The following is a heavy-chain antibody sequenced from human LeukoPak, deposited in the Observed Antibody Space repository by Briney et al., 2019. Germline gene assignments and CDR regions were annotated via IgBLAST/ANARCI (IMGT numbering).Heavy chain of an antibody. J-gene: IGHJ6*03. D-gene: IGHD3-16*01. CDR1: GGSFSGYY. CDR3: ARNLGVHYYYYMDV. CDR2: INHSGST. V-gene: IGHV4-34*01. Sequence: SETLSLTCAVYGGSFSGYYWSWIRQPPGKGLEWIGEINHSGSTNYNPSLKSRVTISVDTSKNQFSLKLSSVTAADTAVYYCARNLGVHYYYYMDVWGKGTTVTVSS.